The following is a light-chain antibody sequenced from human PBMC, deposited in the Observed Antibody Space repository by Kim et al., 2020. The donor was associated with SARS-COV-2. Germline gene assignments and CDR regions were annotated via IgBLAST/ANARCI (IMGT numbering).Light chain of an antibody. CDR1: QSVSSSY. CDR3: QQYGSSPT. CDR2: GAS. V-gene: IGKV3-20*01. Sequence: LSPGQRATLSCRASQSVSSSYLAWYQQKPGQAPRLLIYGASSRATGIPDRFSGSGSGTDFTLTISRLEPEDFAVYYCQQYGSSPTFGGGTKVDIK. J-gene: IGKJ4*01.